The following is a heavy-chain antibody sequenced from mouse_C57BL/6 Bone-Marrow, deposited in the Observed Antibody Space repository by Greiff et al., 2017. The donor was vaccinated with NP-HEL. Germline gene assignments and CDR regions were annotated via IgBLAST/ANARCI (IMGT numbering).Heavy chain of an antibody. V-gene: IGHV3-8*01. J-gene: IGHJ1*03. Sequence: VQLKESGPGLAKPSQTLSLTCSVTGYSITSDYWNWIRKFPGNKLEYMGYISYSGSTYYNPSLKSRISITRDTSKNQYYLQLNSVTTEDTATYYCARKGGYYYGSSWYFDVWGTGTTVTVSS. CDR3: ARKGGYYYGSSWYFDV. CDR2: ISYSGST. CDR1: GYSITSDY. D-gene: IGHD1-1*01.